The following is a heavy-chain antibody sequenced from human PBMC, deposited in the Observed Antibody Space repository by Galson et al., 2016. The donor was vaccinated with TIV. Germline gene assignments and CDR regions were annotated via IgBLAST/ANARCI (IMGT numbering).Heavy chain of an antibody. J-gene: IGHJ5*02. CDR3: ARERDGQSLNA. D-gene: IGHD5-24*01. V-gene: IGHV3-30*04. CDR2: ISFDGKRK. CDR1: GFTFSSYA. Sequence: SLRLSCAASGFTFSSYALHWVRQAPGKGLEWLMSISFDGKRKNYADSVKGRFTITRDDSKRTPYLHMKGLAGGDTAVYYCARERDGQSLNAWGQGTLVIVSS.